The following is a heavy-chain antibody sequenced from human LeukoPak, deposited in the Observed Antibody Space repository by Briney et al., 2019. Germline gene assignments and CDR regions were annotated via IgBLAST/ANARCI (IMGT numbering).Heavy chain of an antibody. J-gene: IGHJ4*02. CDR1: GFTFSSYG. Sequence: GRSLRLSCAASGFTFSSYGMHWVRQAPGKGLEWVAVIWYDGSNKYYADSVKGRFTISRDNSKNTLYLQMNSLKTEDTAVYYCARYYYDSSGYYRFDYWGQGTLVTVSS. CDR2: IWYDGSNK. D-gene: IGHD3-22*01. V-gene: IGHV3-33*01. CDR3: ARYYYDSSGYYRFDY.